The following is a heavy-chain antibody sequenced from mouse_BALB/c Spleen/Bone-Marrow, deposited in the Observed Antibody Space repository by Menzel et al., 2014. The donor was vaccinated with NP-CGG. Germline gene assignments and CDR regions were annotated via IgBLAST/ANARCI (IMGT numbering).Heavy chain of an antibody. V-gene: IGHV1S22*01. CDR3: TRRGLSYWCFDV. CDR1: GYTFTSYW. CDR2: IYPGTGST. J-gene: IGHJ1*01. Sequence: LQQSGSELVRPGASLKLSCKASGYTFTSYWMHWVKQRPGQGLEWIGNIYPGTGSTNYDEKFKSKGTLTVDTSSSTAYMHLSSLTSEDSAAYFCTRRGLSYWCFDVWGAGTTVTVSS. D-gene: IGHD3-3*01.